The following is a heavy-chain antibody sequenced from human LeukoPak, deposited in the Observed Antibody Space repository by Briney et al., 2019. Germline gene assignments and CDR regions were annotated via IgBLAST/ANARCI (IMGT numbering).Heavy chain of an antibody. V-gene: IGHV4-59*08. J-gene: IGHJ3*01. CDR3: AGAVSSSKYPTNEAFDL. CDR2: VYSSGIT. CDR1: GGSISSYY. D-gene: IGHD6-13*01. Sequence: PSETLSLTCTVSGGSISSYYWSWIRQPPGKGLECIGYVYSSGITNFDPSLRSRLTVSVDTSKNTFSLTLTSVTAADTAVYYCAGAVSSSKYPTNEAFDLWGQGTMVTVSS.